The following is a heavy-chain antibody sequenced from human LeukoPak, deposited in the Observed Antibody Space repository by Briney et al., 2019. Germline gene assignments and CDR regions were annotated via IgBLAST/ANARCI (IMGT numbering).Heavy chain of an antibody. D-gene: IGHD3-9*01. Sequence: SGTLSLTCAVTGGALSSSNWWRWVRPPPGKGLEWIGEIYHSGSTNYNPSLKSRVTISVDKSKNQFSLKLSSVTAADTAVYYCARDLYDILTGYYLLRGAFDIWGQGTMVTVSS. J-gene: IGHJ3*02. CDR3: ARDLYDILTGYYLLRGAFDI. CDR1: GGALSSSNW. CDR2: IYHSGST. V-gene: IGHV4-4*02.